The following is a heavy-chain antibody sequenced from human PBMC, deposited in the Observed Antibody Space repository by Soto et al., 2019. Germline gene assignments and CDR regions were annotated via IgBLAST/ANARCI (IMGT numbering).Heavy chain of an antibody. CDR1: GASINGGGYY. D-gene: IGHD4-17*01. CDR3: ARDPSYGDYSYYGMDV. CDR2: IYYSGNT. J-gene: IGHJ6*02. Sequence: QVQLQESGPGLVKPSQTLSLTCTVSGASINGGGYYWSWIRQHPGKGLEWIGSIYYSGNTYYSPSRKTRVTISVDTSKNHFSLRLTSVTAADTAVYYCARDPSYGDYSYYGMDVWGQGTTFTVSS. V-gene: IGHV4-31*03.